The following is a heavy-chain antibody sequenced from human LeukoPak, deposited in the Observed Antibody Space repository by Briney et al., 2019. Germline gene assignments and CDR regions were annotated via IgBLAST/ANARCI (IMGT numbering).Heavy chain of an antibody. CDR1: GSSMSSDYY. Sequence: SETLSLTCTVSGSSMSSDYYWGWIRQPPGKGLEWIGSISDSGSAYYNPSLKSRVVISVDTSKNQFSLKLSSVTAADTAVYYCARGRIARLPYFDYWGQGTLVTVSS. V-gene: IGHV4-38-2*02. CDR3: ARGRIARLPYFDY. D-gene: IGHD5-18*01. CDR2: ISDSGSA. J-gene: IGHJ4*02.